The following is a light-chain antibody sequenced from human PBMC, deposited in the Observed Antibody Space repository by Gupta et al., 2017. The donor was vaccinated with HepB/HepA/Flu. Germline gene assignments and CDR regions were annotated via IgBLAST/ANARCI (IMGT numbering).Light chain of an antibody. CDR2: EVS. CDR3: MQSVQPPLT. J-gene: IGKJ4*01. CDR1: QSLLHSSGETY. V-gene: IGKV2D-29*01. Sequence: IVMTQPPLSLSVTPGQPASISCKSSQSLLHSSGETYLYWFLQKPGQPPQLLIHEVSKRFSGVPERFSGSGSGTDFTLKINRVETEDVGVYYCMQSVQPPLTFGGGTKVEIK.